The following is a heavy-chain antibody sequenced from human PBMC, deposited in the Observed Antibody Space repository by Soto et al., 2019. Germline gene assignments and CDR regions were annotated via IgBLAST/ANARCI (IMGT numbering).Heavy chain of an antibody. V-gene: IGHV3-30-3*01. D-gene: IGHD5-12*01. J-gene: IGHJ4*02. Sequence: GGSLRLSCAASGFTFSSYAMHWVRQAPGKGLEWVAVISYDGSNKYYADSVKGRFTTSRDNSKNTLYLQMNSLRAEDTDVYYCARDNEATINFLDYWGQGTLVTVSS. CDR2: ISYDGSNK. CDR3: ARDNEATINFLDY. CDR1: GFTFSSYA.